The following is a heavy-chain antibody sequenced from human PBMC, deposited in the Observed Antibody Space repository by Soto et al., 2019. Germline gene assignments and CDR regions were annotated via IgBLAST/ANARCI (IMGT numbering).Heavy chain of an antibody. D-gene: IGHD4-17*01. CDR1: GYTFAAYY. V-gene: IGHV1-2*02. CDR2: INPTSGGT. CDR3: ARDLDYGDYWGYFFDS. J-gene: IGHJ4*02. Sequence: ASVKVSCKTSGYTFAAYYIHWIRQAPGQGLEWMGWINPTSGGTVYAQNFQDRVTMTRDTSISTAYMELRGLNSDDTAVYYCARDLDYGDYWGYFFDSWGQGTPVTVSS.